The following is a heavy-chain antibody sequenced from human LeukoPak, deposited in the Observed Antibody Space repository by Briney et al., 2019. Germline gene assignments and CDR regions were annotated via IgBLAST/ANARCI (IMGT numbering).Heavy chain of an antibody. CDR3: ARAYYYDSSGYSYWYFDL. V-gene: IGHV4-59*01. J-gene: IGHJ2*01. CDR1: GGSISSYY. Sequence: SETLSLTCTVSGGSISSYYWSWIRQPPGKGLEWIGYIYCSGSTNYNPSLKSRVTISVDTSKNQFSLKLSSVTAADTAVYYCARAYYYDSSGYSYWYFDLWGRGTLVTVSS. D-gene: IGHD3-22*01. CDR2: IYCSGST.